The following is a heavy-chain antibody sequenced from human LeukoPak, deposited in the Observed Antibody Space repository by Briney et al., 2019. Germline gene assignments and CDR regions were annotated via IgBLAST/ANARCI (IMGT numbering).Heavy chain of an antibody. D-gene: IGHD3-22*01. CDR1: GGSISSYY. Sequence: SETLSLTCTVSGGSISSYYWSWIRQPPGKGLEWIGYIYYSGSTNYNPYLKSRVTISVDTSKNQFSLKLSSVTAADTAVYYCASAKYYDSSGYYDPYYYYYYMDVWGKGTTVTVSS. CDR2: IYYSGST. CDR3: ASAKYYDSSGYYDPYYYYYYMDV. V-gene: IGHV4-59*01. J-gene: IGHJ6*03.